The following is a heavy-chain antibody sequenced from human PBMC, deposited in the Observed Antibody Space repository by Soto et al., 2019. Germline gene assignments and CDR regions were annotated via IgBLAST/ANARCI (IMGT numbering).Heavy chain of an antibody. V-gene: IGHV3-23*01. CDR2: IRSFGSTT. J-gene: IGHJ4*02. CDR3: ARDVESGWYKAFDS. D-gene: IGHD6-19*01. CDR1: GFTFSNYG. Sequence: PGGSLRLSCAASGFTFSNYGMSWSRQPPGKGLEWVSAIRSFGSTTYYADSVKGRFTISRDNSKNRLLLQMNSLKGEDTAVYYCARDVESGWYKAFDSCGQVTLVTVSS.